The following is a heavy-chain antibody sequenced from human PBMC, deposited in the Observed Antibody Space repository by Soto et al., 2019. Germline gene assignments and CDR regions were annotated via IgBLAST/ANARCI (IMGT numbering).Heavy chain of an antibody. CDR3: ARDIAAAVDP. CDR2: ISAYNGNT. V-gene: IGHV1-18*04. Sequence: ASVKVSCKASGYTFTTYGITWVRQAPGQGLEWMGWISAYNGNTNYAQKLQGRVTMTTDTSTSTAYMELRSLTSDDTAVYYCARDIAAAVDPWGQGTLVTVSS. J-gene: IGHJ5*02. CDR1: GYTFTTYG. D-gene: IGHD6-6*01.